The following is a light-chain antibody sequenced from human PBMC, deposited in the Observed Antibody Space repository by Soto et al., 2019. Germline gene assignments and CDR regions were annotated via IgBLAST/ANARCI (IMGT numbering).Light chain of an antibody. CDR1: QGIRNG. Sequence: DTQMTQSPSSLSASLGDRVTITCRASQGIRNGLGWYQQKPGKAPKRLIYAASTLQSGVPSRFSGSGSGTEFTLTISSLQPEDFATYYCLQHNNYPLTFGGGTKVDIK. CDR3: LQHNNYPLT. V-gene: IGKV1-17*01. J-gene: IGKJ4*01. CDR2: AAS.